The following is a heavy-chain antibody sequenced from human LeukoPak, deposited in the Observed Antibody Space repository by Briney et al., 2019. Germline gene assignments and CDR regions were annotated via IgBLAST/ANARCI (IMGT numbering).Heavy chain of an antibody. Sequence: KPSETLSLTCTVSGGSISGYYWTWIRQPPGKGLEWIGQIHYSGRADYNPSLKSRISLSADTSKNQISLKLSSVTAADTAVYYCARFGLNYDMDVWGQGTTVTVYS. CDR3: ARFGLNYDMDV. CDR2: IHYSGRA. J-gene: IGHJ6*02. V-gene: IGHV4-59*01. CDR1: GGSISGYY. D-gene: IGHD3-16*01.